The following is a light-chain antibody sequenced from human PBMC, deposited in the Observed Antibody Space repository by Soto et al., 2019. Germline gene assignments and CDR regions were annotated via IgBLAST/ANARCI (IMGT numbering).Light chain of an antibody. Sequence: DIVLTQSPGSLSLSPGERATLSCRASQSVISNYLAWYQQKPGQAPRLLIYGASNRATGIPDRFSGSGSGTDFTLTISRLEPEDFAVYYCQKYGVSPYTFGQGSKLEIK. CDR3: QKYGVSPYT. J-gene: IGKJ2*01. V-gene: IGKV3-20*01. CDR1: QSVISNY. CDR2: GAS.